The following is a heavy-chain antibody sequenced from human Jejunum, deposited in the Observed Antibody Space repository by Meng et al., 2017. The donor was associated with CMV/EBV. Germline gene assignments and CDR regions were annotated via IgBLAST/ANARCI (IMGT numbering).Heavy chain of an antibody. CDR1: GFPFRAFA. D-gene: IGHD3-22*01. CDR2: YYGGAT. V-gene: IGHV3-23*01. J-gene: IGHJ3*02. CDR3: AKGLNSGSLYNAFDI. Sequence: SGFPFRAFALGWVRQAPGKGLEWVSSVYYGGATNYADSVKGRFSISRDTSKDTLYLQLNGLRVEDTAVYYCAKGLNSGSLYNAFDILGQGTMVTVSS.